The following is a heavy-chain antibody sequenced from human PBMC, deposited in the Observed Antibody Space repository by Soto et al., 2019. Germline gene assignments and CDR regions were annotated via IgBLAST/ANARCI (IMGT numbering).Heavy chain of an antibody. V-gene: IGHV4-59*12. CDR2: IYYSGST. Sequence: SETLPLTCTVSGVSISTYCWSWIRQPPVKGLEWIGYIYYSGSTNYNPSLKSRVTISVDTSKNQFSLKLSSVTAADTAVYYCARVGGINWFDPWGQGTLVTVSS. CDR3: ARVGGINWFDP. D-gene: IGHD1-20*01. J-gene: IGHJ5*02. CDR1: GVSISTYC.